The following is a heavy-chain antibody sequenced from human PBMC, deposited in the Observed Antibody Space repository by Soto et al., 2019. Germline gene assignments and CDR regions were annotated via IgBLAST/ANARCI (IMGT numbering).Heavy chain of an antibody. CDR2: IYYSGST. CDR3: ARGREVYDFWSGYYTGHWFDP. V-gene: IGHV4-59*01. J-gene: IGHJ5*02. CDR1: GGSISSYY. D-gene: IGHD3-3*01. Sequence: SETLSLTCTVSGGSISSYYWSWIRQPPGKGLEWIGYIYYSGSTNYNPSLKSRVTITVDTSKNQSSLKLSSVTAADTAVYYCARGREVYDFWSGYYTGHWFDPWGQGTLVTVSS.